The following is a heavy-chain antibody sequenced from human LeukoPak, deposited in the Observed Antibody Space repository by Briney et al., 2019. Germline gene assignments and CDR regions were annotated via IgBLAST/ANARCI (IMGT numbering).Heavy chain of an antibody. CDR2: ISYDGSNK. V-gene: IGHV3-30*03. CDR1: GFTFSSYG. D-gene: IGHD1-1*01. Sequence: PGGSLRLSCAASGFTFSSYGMHWVRQAPGKGLEWVAVISYDGSNKYYADSVKGRFTISRDNSKNTLYLQMSSLRAEDTAVYYCAREGNWNLDYWGQGTVVTVSS. CDR3: AREGNWNLDY. J-gene: IGHJ4*02.